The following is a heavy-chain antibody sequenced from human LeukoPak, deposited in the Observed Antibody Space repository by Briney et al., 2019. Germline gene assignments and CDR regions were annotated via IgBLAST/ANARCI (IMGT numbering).Heavy chain of an antibody. J-gene: IGHJ6*03. CDR3: ARVGAILRYYYYMDV. Sequence: ASVKVSCKASGGTFSSYAISWVRQAPGQGLEWMGGIIPIFGTANYAQKFQGRVTITTDESTSTAYMELSSLRSEDTAVYCCARVGAILRYYYYMDVWGKGTTVTVSS. V-gene: IGHV1-69*05. D-gene: IGHD2-21*01. CDR2: IIPIFGTA. CDR1: GGTFSSYA.